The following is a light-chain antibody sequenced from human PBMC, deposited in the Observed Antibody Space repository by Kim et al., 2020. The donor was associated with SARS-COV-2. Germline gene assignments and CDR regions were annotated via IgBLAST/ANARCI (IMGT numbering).Light chain of an antibody. CDR1: SSNSGSNY. J-gene: IGLJ2*01. Sequence: GQRVTISCSGSSSNSGSNYVYWYQQFPGTAPKLLIYRNNQRPSGVPDRFSGSKSGTSASLAISGLRSEDEADYYCAAWDDSLSGGVFGGGTQLTVL. CDR3: AAWDDSLSGGV. CDR2: RNN. V-gene: IGLV1-47*01.